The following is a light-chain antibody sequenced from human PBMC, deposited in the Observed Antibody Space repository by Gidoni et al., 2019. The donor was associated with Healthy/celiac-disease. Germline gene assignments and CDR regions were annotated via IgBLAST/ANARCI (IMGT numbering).Light chain of an antibody. V-gene: IGKV1-5*03. CDR3: QQYNSYPCS. CDR1: QSISSW. Sequence: DIQMTQSPSTLSASVGDRVTITCRASQSISSWLAWYQQKPGKAPQLLIYTASSLESGVPSRFSGSASGTEFPLTISSLQPDDFATYYCQQYNSYPCSFGQXTKLEIK. J-gene: IGKJ2*04. CDR2: TAS.